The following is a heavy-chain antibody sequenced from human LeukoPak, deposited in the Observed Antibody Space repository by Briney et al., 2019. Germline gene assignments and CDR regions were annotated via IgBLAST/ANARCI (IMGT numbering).Heavy chain of an antibody. V-gene: IGHV4-59*01. J-gene: IGHJ3*02. CDR2: IYYSGST. CDR1: GGSISSYY. CDR3: ARLSNYDSSGYYQRAFDI. D-gene: IGHD3-22*01. Sequence: TSETLSLTCTVSGGSISSYYWSWIRQPPGKGLEWIGYIYYSGSTNYNPSLKSRVTISVDTSKNQFSLKLSSVTAADTAVYYCARLSNYDSSGYYQRAFDIWGQGTMVTVSS.